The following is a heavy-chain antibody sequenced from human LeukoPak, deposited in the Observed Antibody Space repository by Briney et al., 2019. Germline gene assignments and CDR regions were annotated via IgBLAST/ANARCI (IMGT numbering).Heavy chain of an antibody. CDR1: GGSFSGYY. CDR3: ARQPGSYVGY. J-gene: IGHJ4*02. Sequence: SETLSLTCAVYGGSFSGYYWNWIRQPPGKGLEWIGEINHSGSTNYNPSLKSRVTISVDTSKNQFSLKLSSVTAADTAVYYCARQPGSYVGYWGQGTLVTVSS. CDR2: INHSGST. V-gene: IGHV4-34*01. D-gene: IGHD1-26*01.